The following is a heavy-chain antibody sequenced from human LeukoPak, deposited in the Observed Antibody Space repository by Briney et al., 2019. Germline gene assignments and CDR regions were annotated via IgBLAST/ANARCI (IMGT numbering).Heavy chain of an antibody. V-gene: IGHV4-34*01. D-gene: IGHD3-9*01. CDR1: GGSFSGYY. CDR3: ARQSGIRYFDWLLSQRGHFDY. Sequence: SETLSLTCAVYGGSFSGYYWSWIRQPPGKGLEWIGEINHSGSTNYNPSLKSRVTISVDTSKNQFSLKLSSVTAADTAVYYCARQSGIRYFDWLLSQRGHFDYWGQGTLVTVSS. J-gene: IGHJ4*02. CDR2: INHSGST.